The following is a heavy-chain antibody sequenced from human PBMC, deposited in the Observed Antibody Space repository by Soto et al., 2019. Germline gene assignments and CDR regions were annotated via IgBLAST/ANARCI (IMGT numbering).Heavy chain of an antibody. Sequence: DVQLVESGGGLVQPGGSLRLSCAASGFSVSSNYMSWVRQAPGKGLEWVSFIYSGGSTYSADSVKGRFTISRDNSMNTMYLQMNSLRAEDTAVYFCARDRNKLWKNDAFDIWGQGTMVTVSS. CDR2: IYSGGST. V-gene: IGHV3-66*01. CDR3: ARDRNKLWKNDAFDI. J-gene: IGHJ3*02. CDR1: GFSVSSNY. D-gene: IGHD1-1*01.